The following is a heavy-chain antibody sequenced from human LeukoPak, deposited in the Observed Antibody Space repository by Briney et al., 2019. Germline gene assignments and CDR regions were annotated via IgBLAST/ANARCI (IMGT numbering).Heavy chain of an antibody. CDR3: ARRYYDISP. J-gene: IGHJ5*02. CDR2: ISYDESNK. Sequence: PGGSLRLSCAASGFNFSSYAMDWVRQAPGKGLEWVAVISYDESNKFYADSVKGRFTISRDNSKNTVYLQMNSLRDEDTAVYYCARRYYDISPWGQGTLVTVSS. D-gene: IGHD3-9*01. V-gene: IGHV3-30-3*01. CDR1: GFNFSSYA.